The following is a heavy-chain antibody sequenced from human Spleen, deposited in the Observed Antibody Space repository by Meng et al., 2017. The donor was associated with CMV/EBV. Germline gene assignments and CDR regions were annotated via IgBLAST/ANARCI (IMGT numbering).Heavy chain of an antibody. CDR1: GFTVSSTY. CDR3: AREDYYGSGTQDY. CDR2: IFGSGTT. D-gene: IGHD3-10*01. J-gene: IGHJ4*02. V-gene: IGHV3-66*03. Sequence: GGSLRLSCAASGFTVSSTYMSWVRQAPGKGLEWVSVIFGSGTTVYPDSVKGRFTISRDNSKNTVYLQMNSLKLEDTAVYYCAREDYYGSGTQDYWGQGTLVTVSS.